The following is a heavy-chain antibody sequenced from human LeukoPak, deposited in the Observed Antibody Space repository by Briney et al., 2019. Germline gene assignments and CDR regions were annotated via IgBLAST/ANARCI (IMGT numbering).Heavy chain of an antibody. Sequence: SETLSLTCAVYGGSFSGYYWSWIRQPPGKGLEWIGEINHSGSTNYNPSLKSRVTISVDTSKNQFSLKLSSVTAADTAVYYCARRAPVTMVRGVIGYDYWGQGTLVTVSS. CDR1: GGSFSGYY. J-gene: IGHJ4*02. CDR2: INHSGST. V-gene: IGHV4-34*01. D-gene: IGHD3-10*01. CDR3: ARRAPVTMVRGVIGYDY.